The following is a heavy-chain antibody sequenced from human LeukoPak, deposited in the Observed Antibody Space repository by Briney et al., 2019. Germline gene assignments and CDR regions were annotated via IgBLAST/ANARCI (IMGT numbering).Heavy chain of an antibody. V-gene: IGHV4-61*01. Sequence: SETLSLTCTVSGGSVSSGSYYWSWIRQPPGKGLEWIGYIYYSGSTNYNPSLKSRVTISVDTSKNQFSLKLSSVTAADTAVYYCAGSRLAGTNWFDPWGQGTLVTVSS. CDR3: AGSRLAGTNWFDP. CDR2: IYYSGST. D-gene: IGHD6-19*01. J-gene: IGHJ5*02. CDR1: GGSVSSGSYY.